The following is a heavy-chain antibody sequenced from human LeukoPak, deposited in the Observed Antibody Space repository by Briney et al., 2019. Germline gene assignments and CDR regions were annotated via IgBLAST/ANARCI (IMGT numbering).Heavy chain of an antibody. V-gene: IGHV1-69*04. CDR3: AREDYYDSSGTDAFDI. J-gene: IGHJ3*02. D-gene: IGHD3-22*01. CDR1: GGTFSSYA. Sequence: SVKVSCKASGGTFSSYAISWVRQAPGQGLEWMGRIIPILGIANYAQKFQGRVTITADKSTSTAYMELSSLRSEDTAVYYCAREDYYDSSGTDAFDIWGQGTMVTVSS. CDR2: IIPILGIA.